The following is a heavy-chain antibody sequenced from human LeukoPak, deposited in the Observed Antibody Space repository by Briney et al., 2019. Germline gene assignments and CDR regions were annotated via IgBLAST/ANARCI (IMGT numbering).Heavy chain of an antibody. J-gene: IGHJ4*02. V-gene: IGHV3-74*01. CDR1: GFTFSRYW. D-gene: IGHD4-17*01. Sequence: GGSLRLSCEASGFTFSRYWMHWVRQAPGKGLVWVSRINSDGSSTTYADSVKGRFTISRDNAKNTLYLQMNSLRAEDTAVYYCARDIDNGDYVVYWGQGTLVTVSS. CDR2: INSDGSST. CDR3: ARDIDNGDYVVY.